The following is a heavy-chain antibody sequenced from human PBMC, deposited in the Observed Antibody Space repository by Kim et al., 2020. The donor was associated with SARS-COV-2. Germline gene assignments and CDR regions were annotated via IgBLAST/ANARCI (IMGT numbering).Heavy chain of an antibody. CDR3: ARDLYQPPYYDILTGDSYYYYGMDV. V-gene: IGHV3-30*04. Sequence: GGSLRLSCAASGFTFSSYAMHWVRQAPGKGLEWVAVISYDGSNKYYADSVKGRFTISRDNSKNTLYLQMNSLRAEDTAVYYCARDLYQPPYYDILTGDSYYYYGMDVWGQGTTVTVSS. D-gene: IGHD3-9*01. CDR2: ISYDGSNK. J-gene: IGHJ6*02. CDR1: GFTFSSYA.